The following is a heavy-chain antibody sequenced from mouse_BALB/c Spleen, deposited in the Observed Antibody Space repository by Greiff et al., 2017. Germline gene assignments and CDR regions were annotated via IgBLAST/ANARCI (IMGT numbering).Heavy chain of an antibody. J-gene: IGHJ4*01. CDR1: GFTFSDYG. Sequence: EVQRVESGGGLVQPGGSRKLSCAASGFTFSDYGMAWVRQAPGKGPEWVAFISNLAYSIYYADTVTGRFTISRENAKNTLYLEMSSLSSEDTAMYYCARDSHYYGSSYGAMDYWGQGTSVTVSS. CDR3: ARDSHYYGSSYGAMDY. V-gene: IGHV5-15*02. D-gene: IGHD1-1*01. CDR2: ISNLAYSI.